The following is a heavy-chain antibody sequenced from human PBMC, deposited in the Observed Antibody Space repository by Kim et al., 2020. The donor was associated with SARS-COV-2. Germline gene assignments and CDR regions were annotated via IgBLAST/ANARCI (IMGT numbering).Heavy chain of an antibody. Sequence: SETLSLTCAVSGGSIGGNNWWSCVRQPAGEGLEWIGKIYNSGSADYNPPIKSRVTLSEDKNKNQFSLNLTSVTAAATAFYFCAIFPPAFDPLCFDLW. CDR2: IYNSGSA. CDR3: AIFPPAFDPLCFDL. CDR1: GGSIGGNNW. D-gene: IGHD2-15*01. V-gene: IGHV4-4*02. J-gene: IGHJ2*01.